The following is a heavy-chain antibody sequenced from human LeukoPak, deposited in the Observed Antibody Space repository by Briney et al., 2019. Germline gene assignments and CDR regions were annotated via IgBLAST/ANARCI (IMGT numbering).Heavy chain of an antibody. J-gene: IGHJ5*02. V-gene: IGHV4-39*01. D-gene: IGHD5-18*01. Sequence: PSETLSLTCTVSGDSISGSRYHWGWIRQPPGKGLEWIGTFYYGGSTYHNPSLKSRVTISVDTSKNQFSLKLSSVTAADTALYYCASGGEQLWPYEPFSSWGQGTLVTVSS. CDR1: GDSISGSRYH. CDR2: FYYGGST. CDR3: ASGGEQLWPYEPFSS.